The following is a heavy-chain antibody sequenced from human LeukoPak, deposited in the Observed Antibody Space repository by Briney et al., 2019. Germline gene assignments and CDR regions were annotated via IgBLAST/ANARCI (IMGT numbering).Heavy chain of an antibody. Sequence: GGSLRLSCAASGFTFSSYAMSWVRQAPGKGLEWVSAISGSGGSTYCADSVKGRFTISRDNSKNTLYLQMNSLRAEDTAVYYCAKGLGGYDYIWGSYRTFDYWGQGTLVTVSS. V-gene: IGHV3-23*01. CDR3: AKGLGGYDYIWGSYRTFDY. CDR2: ISGSGGST. D-gene: IGHD3-16*02. J-gene: IGHJ4*02. CDR1: GFTFSSYA.